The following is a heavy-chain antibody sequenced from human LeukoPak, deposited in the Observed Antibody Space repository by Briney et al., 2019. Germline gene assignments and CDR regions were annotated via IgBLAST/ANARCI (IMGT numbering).Heavy chain of an antibody. J-gene: IGHJ6*03. CDR1: GFTFSSYG. CDR3: ARRGYSYGDHYMDV. Sequence: PGGSLRLSCAASGFTFSSYGMHWVRQAPGKGLEWVAFIRYDGSNKYYADSVKGRFTISRDNSKNTLYLQMNSLRAEDTAVYYCARRGYSYGDHYMDVWGKGTTVTVSS. CDR2: IRYDGSNK. D-gene: IGHD5-18*01. V-gene: IGHV3-30*02.